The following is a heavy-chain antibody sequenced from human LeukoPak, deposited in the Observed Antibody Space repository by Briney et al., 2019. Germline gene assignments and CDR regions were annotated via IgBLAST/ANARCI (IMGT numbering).Heavy chain of an antibody. D-gene: IGHD2-2*01. J-gene: IGHJ4*02. CDR2: IYYSGST. V-gene: IGHV4-59*01. CDR3: ARRYCSSTSCYHLDY. CDR1: GGSISSYY. Sequence: SETLSLTCTVSGGSISSYYWSWIRQPPGKELEWIGYIYYSGSTNYNPSLKSRVTISVDTSKNQFSLKLSSVTAADTAVYYCARRYCSSTSCYHLDYWGQGTLVTVSS.